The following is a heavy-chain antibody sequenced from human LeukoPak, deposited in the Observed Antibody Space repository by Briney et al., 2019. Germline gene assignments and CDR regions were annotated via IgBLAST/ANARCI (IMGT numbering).Heavy chain of an antibody. CDR2: IKEDGSQT. V-gene: IGHV3-7*01. D-gene: IGHD3-22*01. Sequence: GGSLRLSCAASGFRFGSFWMTWIRQAPGNGLEWVGHIKEDGSQTNYIDSVTGRFTISRDNTKDSLYLQMNSLRAEDTAVYFCVRDVGWLHFDSWGQGILVTVSS. J-gene: IGHJ4*02. CDR3: VRDVGWLHFDS. CDR1: GFRFGSFW.